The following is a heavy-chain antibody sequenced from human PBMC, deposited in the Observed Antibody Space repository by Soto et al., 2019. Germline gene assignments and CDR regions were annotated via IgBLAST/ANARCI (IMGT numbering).Heavy chain of an antibody. D-gene: IGHD2-15*01. CDR2: LSVSLGNT. CDR1: GFTLSSYA. Sequence: GGSLRLSCAASGFTLSSYAMSWVRQAPGKGLEWVSALSVSLGNTHYADSVKGRFTISRDNSKNTLYLQMNSLTAEDTAVYYCAKPTGIAVVIAGRFDYWGQGTLVTAPQ. J-gene: IGHJ4*02. CDR3: AKPTGIAVVIAGRFDY. V-gene: IGHV3-23*01.